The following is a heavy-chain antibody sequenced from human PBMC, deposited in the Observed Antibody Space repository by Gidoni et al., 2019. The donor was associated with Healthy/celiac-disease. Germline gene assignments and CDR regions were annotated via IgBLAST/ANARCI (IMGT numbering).Heavy chain of an antibody. CDR1: GYYFTSYG. J-gene: IGHJ4*02. V-gene: IGHV1-18*01. D-gene: IGHD3-10*01. CDR3: ARERGIRGVIITDY. Sequence: VQLEQSGAEVKKPGVSEKVSCKASGYYFTSYGISWVRQAPGQGLEWMGWISAYNGNTNYAQKLQGRVTIATVTSTSTAYMELGSLRSDDTDVYYCARERGIRGVIITDYWGQGTLVTVSS. CDR2: ISAYNGNT.